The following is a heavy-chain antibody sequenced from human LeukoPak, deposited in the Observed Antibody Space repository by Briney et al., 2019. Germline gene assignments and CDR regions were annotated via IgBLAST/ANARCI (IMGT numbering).Heavy chain of an antibody. CDR1: GFTFSSYA. J-gene: IGHJ4*02. CDR2: ISYDGSNK. CDR3: ARDEALDY. V-gene: IGHV3-30-3*01. Sequence: PGRSLRLSCAASGFTFSSYAMQWGRQAPGKGLEWVAVISYDGSNKYYADSVKGRFTISRDNSKNTLYLQMNSLRAEDTAVYYCARDEALDYWGQGTLVTVSS.